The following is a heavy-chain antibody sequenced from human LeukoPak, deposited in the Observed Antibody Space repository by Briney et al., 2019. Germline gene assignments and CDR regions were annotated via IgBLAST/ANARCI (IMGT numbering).Heavy chain of an antibody. CDR1: GYTFTSYD. J-gene: IGHJ3*02. CDR2: MNPNSGNT. V-gene: IGHV1-8*01. D-gene: IGHD5-18*01. Sequence: GASVKVSCKASGYTFTSYDINWVRQATGQGLEWMGWMNPNSGNTGYAQKFQGRVTMTRNTSISTASMELSSLRSEDTAVYYCAVCERPRVYSYAHDAFDIWGQGTMVTVSS. CDR3: AVCERPRVYSYAHDAFDI.